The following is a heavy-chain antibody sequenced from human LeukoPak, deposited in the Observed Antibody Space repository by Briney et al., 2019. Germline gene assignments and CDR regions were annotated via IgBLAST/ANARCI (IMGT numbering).Heavy chain of an antibody. D-gene: IGHD5-18*01. J-gene: IGHJ6*02. V-gene: IGHV1-3*01. CDR3: ARDLWIQLWFDYYGMDV. Sequence: GASVKVSCTASGYTFTSYAMHWVRQAPGQRLEWMGWINAGNGNTKYSQKFQGRVTITRDTSASTAYMELSSLRSEDTAVYYCARDLWIQLWFDYYGMDVWGQGTTVTVSS. CDR2: INAGNGNT. CDR1: GYTFTSYA.